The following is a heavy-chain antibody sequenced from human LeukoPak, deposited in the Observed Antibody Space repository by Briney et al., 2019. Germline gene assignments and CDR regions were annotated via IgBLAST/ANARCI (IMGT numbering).Heavy chain of an antibody. J-gene: IGHJ4*02. D-gene: IGHD1-7*01. CDR2: IYPGDSDT. CDR3: ARREATTEYFDF. CDR1: GYSFTNYW. V-gene: IGHV5-51*01. Sequence: GESLQIPCQGSGYSFTNYWIAWVRQMPGKGLEWMGVIYPGDSDTRYNPSFQGQVTISADRSFGTAYLQWSSLKASDSAMYYCARREATTEYFDFWGQGTLVTVSS.